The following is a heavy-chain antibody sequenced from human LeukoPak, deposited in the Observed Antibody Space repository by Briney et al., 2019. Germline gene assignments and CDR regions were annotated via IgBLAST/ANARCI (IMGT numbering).Heavy chain of an antibody. CDR3: ARRKYGSGSYFNY. Sequence: PSETLSLTCTVSGGSISSYYWSWIRQPPGKGLEWIGYIYYSGSTNYNPSLKSRVTISVDTSKNQFSLRLTSVTAADTAVYYYARRKYGSGSYFNYWGQGTLVTVSS. CDR1: GGSISSYY. D-gene: IGHD3-10*01. V-gene: IGHV4-59*08. CDR2: IYYSGST. J-gene: IGHJ4*02.